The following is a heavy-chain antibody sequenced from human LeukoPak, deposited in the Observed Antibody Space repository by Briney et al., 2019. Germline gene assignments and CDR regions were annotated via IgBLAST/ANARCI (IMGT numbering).Heavy chain of an antibody. Sequence: PGGSLRLSCAASGFTFSSYGMHWVRQAPGKGLEWVAFIRYDGSNKYYADSVMGRFTISRDNSKNTLYLQMNSLRAEDTAVYYCARSASGSSGWFDPWGQGTLVTVSS. CDR3: ARSASGSSGWFDP. CDR2: IRYDGSNK. J-gene: IGHJ5*02. D-gene: IGHD3-10*01. V-gene: IGHV3-30*02. CDR1: GFTFSSYG.